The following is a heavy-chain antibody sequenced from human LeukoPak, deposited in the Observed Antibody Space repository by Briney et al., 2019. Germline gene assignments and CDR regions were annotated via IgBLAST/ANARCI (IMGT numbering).Heavy chain of an antibody. Sequence: SETLSLTCTVSGVSISSYYWSWIRQPPGKGLEWIGYIYYSGSTNYNPSLKSRVTISVDTSKNQFSLKLSSVTAADTAVYYCSRESGAFSPFGYWGQGTLVTVSS. CDR2: IYYSGST. J-gene: IGHJ4*02. CDR1: GVSISSYY. CDR3: SRESGAFSPFGY. D-gene: IGHD1-26*01. V-gene: IGHV4-59*12.